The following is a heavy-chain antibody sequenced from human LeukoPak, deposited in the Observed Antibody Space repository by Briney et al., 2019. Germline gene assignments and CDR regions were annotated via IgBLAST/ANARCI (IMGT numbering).Heavy chain of an antibody. CDR3: ARDSTSDFWSGPIDY. J-gene: IGHJ4*02. CDR2: IDHSGST. V-gene: IGHV4-34*01. D-gene: IGHD3-3*01. CDR1: GESFSGYY. Sequence: SETLSLTCAVYGESFSGYYWSWIRQPPGKGLEWIGEIDHSGSTNYNPSLKSRVTISVDTSKNQFSLKLSSVTAADTAVYYCARDSTSDFWSGPIDYWGQGTLVTVSS.